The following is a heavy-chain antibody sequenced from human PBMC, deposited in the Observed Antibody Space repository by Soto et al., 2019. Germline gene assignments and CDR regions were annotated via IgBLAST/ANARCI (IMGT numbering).Heavy chain of an antibody. CDR3: ARHMTAPEQIVLVPAAFDY. CDR2: ISAYNGNT. D-gene: IGHD2-2*01. CDR1: GYTFSSYT. J-gene: IGHJ4*02. V-gene: IGHV1-18*04. Sequence: ASVKISCKASGYTFSSYTFTWVRQAPGQGLEWMGWISAYNGNTNYTQKFQGRVTLTTDTSTSTAYMELRSLIFEDTAAYYCARHMTAPEQIVLVPAAFDYWGQGTLVIVSS.